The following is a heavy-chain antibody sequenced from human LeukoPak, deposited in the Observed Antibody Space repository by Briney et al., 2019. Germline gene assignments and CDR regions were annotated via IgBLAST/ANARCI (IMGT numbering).Heavy chain of an antibody. CDR3: ARASAAAPFDY. V-gene: IGHV4-61*02. CDR1: GGSISSGSYY. Sequence: SETLSLTCTVSGGSISSGSYYWSWIRQPAGMGLEWIGRIYTSGSTNYNPSLKSRVTISVDTSKNQFSLKLSSVTAADTAVYYCARASAAAPFDYWGQGTLVTVSS. D-gene: IGHD2-2*01. CDR2: IYTSGST. J-gene: IGHJ4*02.